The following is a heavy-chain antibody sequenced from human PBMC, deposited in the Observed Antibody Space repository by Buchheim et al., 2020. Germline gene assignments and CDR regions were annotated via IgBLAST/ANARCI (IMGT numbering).Heavy chain of an antibody. CDR1: GGSFSGYY. CDR2: INHSGST. D-gene: IGHD6-19*01. V-gene: IGHV4-34*01. Sequence: VQLQQWGAGLLKPSETLSLTCAVYGGSFSGYYWSWIRQPPGKGLEWIGEINHSGSTNYNPSLKSRVTISVDTSKNQFSLKLSSVTAADTAVYYCARGLQWLVLGNWFDPWGQGTL. CDR3: ARGLQWLVLGNWFDP. J-gene: IGHJ5*02.